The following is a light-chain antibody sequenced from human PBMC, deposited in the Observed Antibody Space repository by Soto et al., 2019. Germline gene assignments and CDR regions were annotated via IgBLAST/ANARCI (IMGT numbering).Light chain of an antibody. CDR2: EVS. Sequence: QSALTQPASVSGSPVQSITISCTGTSSDVGGYNYVSWYQQHPGKDPKLMIYEVSNRPSGVSNRFSGSKSGNTASLTISGLQAEDEADYYFSSYTSSSTLVFGGGTKLTVL. V-gene: IGLV2-14*01. CDR3: SSYTSSSTLV. CDR1: SSDVGGYNY. J-gene: IGLJ2*01.